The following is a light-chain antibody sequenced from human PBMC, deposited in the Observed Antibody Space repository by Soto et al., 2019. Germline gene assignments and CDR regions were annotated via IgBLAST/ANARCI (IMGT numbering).Light chain of an antibody. CDR3: QQYNNWPPLT. CDR1: HSVSSN. J-gene: IGKJ4*01. CDR2: AAS. V-gene: IGKV3-15*01. Sequence: EIVMTQSPATLSVSPGERATLSCRASHSVSSNLAWYQQKPGQAPRLLICAASTRATGIPARFSGSGSGTEFTLTISSLQSEDFAVYFCQQYNNWPPLTFGGGTKVEIK.